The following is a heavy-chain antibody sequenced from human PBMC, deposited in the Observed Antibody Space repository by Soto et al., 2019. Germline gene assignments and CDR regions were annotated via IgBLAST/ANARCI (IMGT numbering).Heavy chain of an antibody. J-gene: IGHJ4*02. V-gene: IGHV4-34*01. D-gene: IGHD3-10*01. CDR3: ARGVFSYYYGSGSYYLA. CDR1: GGSFSGYY. CDR2: INHSGST. Sequence: SETLSLTCAVYGGSFSGYYWSWIRQPPGKGLEWIGEINHSGSTNYNPSLKSRVTISVDTSKNQFFLKLSSVTAADTAVYYCARGVFSYYYGSGSYYLAWGQGTLVTVSS.